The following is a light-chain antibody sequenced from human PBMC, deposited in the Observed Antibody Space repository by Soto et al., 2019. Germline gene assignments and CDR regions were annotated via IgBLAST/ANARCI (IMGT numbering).Light chain of an antibody. CDR2: AAS. CDR1: QDIDSW. J-gene: IGKJ1*01. Sequence: DIQITQSPSSVSASVGDRVTITCLSSQDIDSWLAWYQQKPGKAPKLLIYAASSLQSGVPSRFSGSGSGTDFTFTISSLQPEDFATYYCQQGSNFPWTFGQGTKVDIK. V-gene: IGKV1-12*01. CDR3: QQGSNFPWT.